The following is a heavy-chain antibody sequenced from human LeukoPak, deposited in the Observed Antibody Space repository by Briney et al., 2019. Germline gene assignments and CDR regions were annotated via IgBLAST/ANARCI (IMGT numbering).Heavy chain of an antibody. CDR3: ARHVGGYSYAPADY. J-gene: IGHJ4*02. V-gene: IGHV4-59*08. CDR2: IYYSGST. D-gene: IGHD5-18*01. Sequence: SETLSLTCTVSGGSISSYYWSWVRQPSGKGLEWIGYIYYSGSTNYNPSLKSRVTISVDTSKNQFSLKLSSVTAADTAVYYCARHVGGYSYAPADYWGQGTLVTVSS. CDR1: GGSISSYY.